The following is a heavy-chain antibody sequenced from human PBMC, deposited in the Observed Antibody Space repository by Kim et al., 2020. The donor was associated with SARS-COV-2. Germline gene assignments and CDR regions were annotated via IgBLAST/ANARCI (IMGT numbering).Heavy chain of an antibody. CDR1: GGSFSGYY. CDR3: ASLKLDRYSSGPYYYYYGMDV. D-gene: IGHD6-19*01. V-gene: IGHV4-34*01. J-gene: IGHJ6*02. Sequence: SETLSLTCAVYGGSFSGYYWSWIRQPPGKGLEWIGEINHSGSTNYNPSLKSRVTISVDTSKNQFSLKLSSVTAADTAVYYCASLKLDRYSSGPYYYYYGMDVWGQGTTVTVSS. CDR2: INHSGST.